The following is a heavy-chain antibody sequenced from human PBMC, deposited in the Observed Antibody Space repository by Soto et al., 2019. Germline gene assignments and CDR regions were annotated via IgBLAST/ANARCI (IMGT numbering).Heavy chain of an antibody. CDR1: SDSIRSASYH. J-gene: IGHJ4*02. Sequence: SETLSLTCTVSSDSIRSASYHWTWIRQHPGKGLEWIGYIYYSGSTYYNPSLKSRVTISVDTSKNQFSLKLTSVAAADTAVYYCARALKISLGEIDYWGQGSPVTVS. CDR3: ARALKISLGEIDY. V-gene: IGHV4-31*03. D-gene: IGHD3-10*01. CDR2: IYYSGST.